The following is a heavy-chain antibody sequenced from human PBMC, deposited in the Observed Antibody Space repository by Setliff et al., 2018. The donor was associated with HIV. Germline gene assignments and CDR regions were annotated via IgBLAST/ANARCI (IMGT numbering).Heavy chain of an antibody. J-gene: IGHJ4*02. Sequence: GGSLRLSCAASGFTFSSYGMHWVRQAPGKGLEWVAFIRHDGTNKYYADSVKGRFTISRDNSKNTLYLQMNSLRAEDTAVYYCARSPYGDYGLDYWGQGTLVTVSS. CDR2: IRHDGTNK. CDR3: ARSPYGDYGLDY. CDR1: GFTFSSYG. V-gene: IGHV3-30*02. D-gene: IGHD4-17*01.